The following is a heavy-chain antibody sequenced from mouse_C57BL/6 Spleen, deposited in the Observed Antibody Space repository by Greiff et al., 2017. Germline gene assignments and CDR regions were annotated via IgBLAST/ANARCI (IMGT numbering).Heavy chain of an antibody. V-gene: IGHV1-52*01. D-gene: IGHD1-1*01. Sequence: QVQLQQPGAELVRPGSSVKLSCKASGYTFTSYWMHWVKQRPIQGLEWIGNIDPSDSETHYNQKFKDKATLTVDKSSSTAYMQLSSLTSEDSAVXYCARCSHYYGSSYGYFDVWGTGTTVTVSS. CDR1: GYTFTSYW. J-gene: IGHJ1*03. CDR2: IDPSDSET. CDR3: ARCSHYYGSSYGYFDV.